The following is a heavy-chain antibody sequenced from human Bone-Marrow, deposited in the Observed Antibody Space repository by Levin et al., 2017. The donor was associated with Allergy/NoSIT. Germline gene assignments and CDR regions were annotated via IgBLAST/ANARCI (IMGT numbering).Heavy chain of an antibody. V-gene: IGHV3-21*01. CDR2: ITTTGSYI. CDR1: GFPFSTYG. D-gene: IGHD6-13*01. J-gene: IGHJ6*02. Sequence: AASVKVSCATSGFPFSTYGMAWVRQAPGEGLEWVASITTTGSYIHYADPVKGRFTISRDNANNSLSLQMNRLRREDTAVYYCARAAGAAGRGGMDVWGQGTTVTVSS. CDR3: ARAAGAAGRGGMDV.